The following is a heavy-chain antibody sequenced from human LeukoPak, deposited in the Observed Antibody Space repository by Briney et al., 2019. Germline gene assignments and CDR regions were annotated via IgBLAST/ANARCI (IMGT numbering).Heavy chain of an antibody. D-gene: IGHD2-15*01. CDR2: IYYSGST. V-gene: IGHV4-30-4*08. Sequence: LRLSCAASGFTFSSYSMNWVRQPPGKGLEWIGYIYYSGSTYYNPSLKSRVTISVDTSKNQFSLKLSSVTAADTAVYYCARAPGDIVSPLIDPWGQGTLVTVSS. J-gene: IGHJ5*02. CDR1: GFTFSSYS. CDR3: ARAPGDIVSPLIDP.